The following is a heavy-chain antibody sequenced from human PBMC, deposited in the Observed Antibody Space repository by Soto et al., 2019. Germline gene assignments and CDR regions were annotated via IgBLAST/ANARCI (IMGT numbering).Heavy chain of an antibody. V-gene: IGHV1-46*03. Sequence: QVQLVQSGAEVKKPGASVKVSCKASGYTFTSYYMHWVRQAPGHGLEWMGIINPSGGSTSYAQKFQGRVTMTRETSTSTVYMERSSLRSEDTAVYYCASVYPRATRYGYVGNNWFDPWGQGTLVTVSS. CDR3: ASVYPRATRYGYVGNNWFDP. D-gene: IGHD5-18*01. CDR2: INPSGGST. J-gene: IGHJ5*02. CDR1: GYTFTSYY.